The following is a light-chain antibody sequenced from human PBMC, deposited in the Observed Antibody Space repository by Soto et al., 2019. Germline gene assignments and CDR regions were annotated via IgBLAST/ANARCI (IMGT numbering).Light chain of an antibody. CDR1: SSDVGGYNY. Sequence: QSVLTQPASVSGSPGQSITISCTGTSSDVGGYNYVSWYQQHPGKAPKLMIYDVSYRPSGVSNRFSGSKSANTASLTISGLQAEDEADYYCISYTSSGALVVFGTGTQLTVL. V-gene: IGLV2-14*03. CDR3: ISYTSSGALVV. J-gene: IGLJ7*01. CDR2: DVS.